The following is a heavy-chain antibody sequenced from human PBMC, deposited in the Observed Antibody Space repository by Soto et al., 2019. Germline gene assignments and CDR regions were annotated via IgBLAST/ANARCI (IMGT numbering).Heavy chain of an antibody. J-gene: IGHJ5*02. CDR2: ITSDGRTI. V-gene: IGHV3-9*01. D-gene: IGHD2-2*01. CDR1: GFSIDDFA. CDR3: VKDNPASDGVYQSTWFEP. Sequence: GGSLRLSCAASGFSIDDFAMHWVRQAPGKGLEYIAGITSDGRTIGYKDSVKGSFSVSRDNSKNTLYLQMSSLKLEDTAVYFCVKDNPASDGVYQSTWFEPWGQGTRVTVSS.